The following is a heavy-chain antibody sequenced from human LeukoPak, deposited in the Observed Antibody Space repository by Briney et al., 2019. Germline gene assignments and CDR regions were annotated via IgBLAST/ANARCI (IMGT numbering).Heavy chain of an antibody. CDR2: IKSKIDGGTT. J-gene: IGHJ4*02. V-gene: IGHV3-15*01. CDR3: SAGVGTSDFDY. D-gene: IGHD1-26*01. Sequence: PVGSLRLSCAASGFTFSNAWMSWVRQGPGKGLEWVGRIKSKIDGGTTDYAAPVKGRVTISRDDSENTLYLQMNSLKTEDTAVYYCSAGVGTSDFDYWGQGTLVTVSS. CDR1: GFTFSNAW.